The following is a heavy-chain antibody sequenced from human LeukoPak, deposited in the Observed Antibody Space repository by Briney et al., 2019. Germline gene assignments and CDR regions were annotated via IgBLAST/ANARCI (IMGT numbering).Heavy chain of an antibody. CDR1: GGSISSSNW. V-gene: IGHV4-4*02. CDR3: ARKKAAAGSRLDY. CDR2: IYHSGST. J-gene: IGHJ4*02. Sequence: SGTLSLTCAVSGGSISSSNWWSWVRQPPGRGLEWIGEIYHSGSTNYNPSLKSRVTISVDKSKNQFSLKLSSVTAADTAVYYCARKKAAAGSRLDYWGQGTLVTVSS. D-gene: IGHD6-13*01.